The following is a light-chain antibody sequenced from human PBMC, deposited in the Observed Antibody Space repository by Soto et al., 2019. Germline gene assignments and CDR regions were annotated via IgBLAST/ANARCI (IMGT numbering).Light chain of an antibody. J-gene: IGLJ1*01. CDR1: SSDVGGYNY. CDR3: SSYAGSSNV. CDR2: AVN. Sequence: QSALTQPPSASGSPGQSAAISCTGTSSDVGGYNYVSCYQQHPGKAPKLMIYAVNKRPSGVPDRFSGSKSGNTATLTVSGLQAEDEADYNCSSYAGSSNVFGTGTKVTV. V-gene: IGLV2-8*01.